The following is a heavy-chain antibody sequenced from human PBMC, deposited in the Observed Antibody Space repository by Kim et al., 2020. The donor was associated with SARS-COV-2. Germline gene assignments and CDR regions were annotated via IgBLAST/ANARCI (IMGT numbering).Heavy chain of an antibody. V-gene: IGHV1-18*01. CDR2: ISAYNGNT. CDR1: GYTFTSYG. D-gene: IGHD2-2*01. CDR3: ARVSGIVVVSEEYYYYGMDV. Sequence: ASVKVSCKASGYTFTSYGISWVRQAPGQGLEWMGWISAYNGNTNYAQKLQGRVTMTTDTSTSTAYMELRSLRSDDTAVYYCARVSGIVVVSEEYYYYGMDVWGQGTTVTVSS. J-gene: IGHJ6*02.